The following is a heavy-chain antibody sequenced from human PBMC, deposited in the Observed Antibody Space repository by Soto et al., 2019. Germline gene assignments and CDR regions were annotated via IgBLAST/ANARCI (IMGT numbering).Heavy chain of an antibody. CDR1: GYTFTSYA. Sequence: GASVKVSGKASGYTFTSYAMHWVRQAPGQRLEWMGWINAGNGNTKYSQKFQGRITITRDTSASTAYMELSSLRSEDTAVYYCARDWDFWSGYVWFDPWGQGTLVTVSS. D-gene: IGHD3-3*01. J-gene: IGHJ5*02. V-gene: IGHV1-3*01. CDR3: ARDWDFWSGYVWFDP. CDR2: INAGNGNT.